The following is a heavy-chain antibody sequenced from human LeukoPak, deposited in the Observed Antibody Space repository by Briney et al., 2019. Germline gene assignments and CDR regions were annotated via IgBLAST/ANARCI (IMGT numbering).Heavy chain of an antibody. CDR1: GFTFSSYS. CDR3: ARDLGFVPWFDP. Sequence: GGSLRLSCAASGFTFSSYSMNWVRQAPGKGLEWVSSISSSSSYIYYADSVKGRFTISRDNAKNSLYLQMNSLRAEDTAVYYCARDLGFVPWFDPWGQGTLVTVSS. D-gene: IGHD2-15*01. J-gene: IGHJ5*02. CDR2: ISSSSSYI. V-gene: IGHV3-21*01.